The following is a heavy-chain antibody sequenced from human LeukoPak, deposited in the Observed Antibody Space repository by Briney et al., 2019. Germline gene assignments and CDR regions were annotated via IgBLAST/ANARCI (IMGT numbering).Heavy chain of an antibody. Sequence: GASVKVSCKASGYTFTSYGISWVRQAPGQGLEWMGWISAYNGNTNYAQKLQGRVTMTTDTSTSTAYMELRSLRSDDTAVYYCARAFFYGSGSYYSLDYWGQGTLVTVSS. CDR2: ISAYNGNT. CDR3: ARAFFYGSGSYYSLDY. CDR1: GYTFTSYG. J-gene: IGHJ4*02. V-gene: IGHV1-18*01. D-gene: IGHD3-10*01.